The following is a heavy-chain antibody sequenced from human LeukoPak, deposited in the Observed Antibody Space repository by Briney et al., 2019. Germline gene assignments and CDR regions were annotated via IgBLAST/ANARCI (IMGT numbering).Heavy chain of an antibody. V-gene: IGHV1-18*01. CDR3: ARGYSYGSDYYYGMDV. Sequence: APVKVSCKASGYTFTSYAISWVRQAPGQGLGWMGWIIGYNGNTKHAQKVQGRVTMTTDTSTSTAYMELRSLRSDDTAVYYCARGYSYGSDYYYGMDVWGQGTTVTVSS. D-gene: IGHD5-18*01. CDR1: GYTFTSYA. CDR2: IIGYNGNT. J-gene: IGHJ6*02.